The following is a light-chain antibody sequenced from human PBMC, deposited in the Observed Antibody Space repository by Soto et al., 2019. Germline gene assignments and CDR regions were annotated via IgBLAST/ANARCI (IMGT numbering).Light chain of an antibody. CDR2: DAS. CDR3: QLRSNWQVN. Sequence: EIVLTQSPATLSLSPGERATLSCRASQGVSSYLAWYQQKPGQTPRLLIYDASNRATGVPARFSGSGPGTDFPLTISSLEPEDFAVYHCQLRSNWQVNFGGGTKVEIK. V-gene: IGKV3D-11*01. J-gene: IGKJ4*01. CDR1: QGVSSY.